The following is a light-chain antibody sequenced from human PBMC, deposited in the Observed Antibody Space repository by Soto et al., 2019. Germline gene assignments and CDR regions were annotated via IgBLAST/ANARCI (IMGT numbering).Light chain of an antibody. J-gene: IGKJ2*01. CDR3: QQYNNLPYT. Sequence: EIVLTQSPGTLSLSPGERATLSCRSSQDLTASYLAWYQQKPGQAPRLLISGASNRATGISDRYSGTGSGTDFTLTISRLEAEDFAVYYCQQYNNLPYTFGQGTKLEIK. CDR1: QDLTASY. V-gene: IGKV3-20*01. CDR2: GAS.